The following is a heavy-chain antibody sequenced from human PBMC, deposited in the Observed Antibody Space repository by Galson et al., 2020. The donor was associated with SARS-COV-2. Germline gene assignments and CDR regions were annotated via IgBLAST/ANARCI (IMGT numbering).Heavy chain of an antibody. V-gene: IGHV4-31*03. CDR1: GGSISSGGYY. CDR2: IYYSGST. D-gene: IGHD2-15*01. J-gene: IGHJ2*01. CDR3: ARVVTSSYWYFDL. Sequence: SETLSLTCTVSGGSISSGGYYWSWIRQHPGKGLEWIGYIYYSGSTYYNPSLKSRVTISVDTSKNQFSLKLSSVTAADTAVYYCARVVTSSYWYFDLWGRGTLVTVSS.